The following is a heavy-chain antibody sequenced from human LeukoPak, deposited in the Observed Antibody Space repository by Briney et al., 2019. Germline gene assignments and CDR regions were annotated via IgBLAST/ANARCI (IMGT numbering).Heavy chain of an antibody. CDR3: ATADGAARPKYYYYYYGMDV. J-gene: IGHJ6*02. V-gene: IGHV1-24*01. CDR1: GYTFTSYG. CDR2: FDPEDGET. Sequence: ASVKVSCKASGYTFTSYGISWVRQAPGQGLEWMGGFDPEDGETIYAQKFQGRVTMTEDTSTDTAYMELSSLRSEDTAVYYCATADGAARPKYYYYYYGMDVWGQGTTVTVSS. D-gene: IGHD6-6*01.